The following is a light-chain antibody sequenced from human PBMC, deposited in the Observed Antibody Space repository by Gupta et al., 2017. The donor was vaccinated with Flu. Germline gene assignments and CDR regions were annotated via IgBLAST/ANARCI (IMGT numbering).Light chain of an antibody. V-gene: IGKV1-5*03. Sequence: DIQMTQSPSTLSASIGDRVTITCRASQSISTWLAWYQQEPGKAPKLLIYKASSLESGVPSRFSGSGSGTEFTLTISRLQPDDFATYYCQQNNSSPWTFGQGTXVEIK. CDR1: QSISTW. CDR3: QQNNSSPWT. J-gene: IGKJ1*01. CDR2: KAS.